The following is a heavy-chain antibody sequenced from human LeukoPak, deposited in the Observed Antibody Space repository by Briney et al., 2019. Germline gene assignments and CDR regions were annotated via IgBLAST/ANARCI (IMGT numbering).Heavy chain of an antibody. CDR2: ISYDGSNK. J-gene: IGHJ4*02. D-gene: IGHD3-22*01. CDR1: GFTFSSYA. CDR3: ANDHAYYYDSSGYWSFDY. Sequence: GGSLRLSCAASGFTFSSYAMHWVRQAPGKGLEWVACISYDGSNKYYADSVKGRFTISRDNSKNTLYLQMNSLRAEDTAVYYCANDHAYYYDSSGYWSFDYWGQGTLVTVSS. V-gene: IGHV3-30-3*02.